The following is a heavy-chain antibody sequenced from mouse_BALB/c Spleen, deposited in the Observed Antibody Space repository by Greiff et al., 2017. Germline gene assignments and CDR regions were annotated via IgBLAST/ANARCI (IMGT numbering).Heavy chain of an antibody. D-gene: IGHD2-3*01. CDR3: ARSRLYDCYYRAWFAY. CDR1: GYTFSSYW. J-gene: IGHJ3*01. CDR2: ILPGSGST. Sequence: QVQLQQSGAELMKPGASVKISCKATGYTFSSYWIEWVKQRPGHGLEWIGEILPGSGSTNYNEKFQGKATFTADTSSNAAYMQHSSLTSEDSAVYYCARSRLYDCYYRAWFAYWGQGTLVTVSA. V-gene: IGHV1-9*01.